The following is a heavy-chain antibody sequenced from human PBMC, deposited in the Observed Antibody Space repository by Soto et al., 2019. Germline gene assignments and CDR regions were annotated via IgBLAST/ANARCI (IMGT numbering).Heavy chain of an antibody. CDR2: ISSSSSTI. Sequence: GGSLRLSCAASGFTFSSYSMNWVRQAPGKGLEWVSYISSSSSTIYYADSVKGRFTISRDNAKNSLYLQMNSLRAEDTAVYYCARDDYPYYDDSSGYHFDYWGQGALVTVSS. J-gene: IGHJ4*02. CDR1: GFTFSSYS. CDR3: ARDDYPYYDDSSGYHFDY. V-gene: IGHV3-48*01. D-gene: IGHD3-22*01.